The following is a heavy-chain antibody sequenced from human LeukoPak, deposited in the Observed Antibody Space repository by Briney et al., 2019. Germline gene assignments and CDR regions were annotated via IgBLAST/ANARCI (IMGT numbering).Heavy chain of an antibody. CDR1: GYTFTSYA. CDR3: ASNGLAGWEYFQH. V-gene: IGHV7-4-1*02. CDR2: INTSTGNP. D-gene: IGHD6-19*01. J-gene: IGHJ1*01. Sequence: ASVKVSCKASGYTFTSYAMNWVRQAPGQGLEWMGWINTSTGNPTYAQGFTGRFVFSLDTSVSTAYLQISSLKAEDTAVYYCASNGLAGWEYFQHWGQGTLVTVSS.